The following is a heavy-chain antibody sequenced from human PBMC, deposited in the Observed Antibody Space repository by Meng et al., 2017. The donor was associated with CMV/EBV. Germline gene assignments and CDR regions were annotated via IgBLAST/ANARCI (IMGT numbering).Heavy chain of an antibody. CDR2: INHSGST. D-gene: IGHD6-19*01. V-gene: IGHV4-34*01. CDR3: ARNQWLGPFDY. J-gene: IGHJ4*02. Sequence: GPLRLSCAVYGGSFSGYYWSWIRQPPGKGLEWIGEINHSGSTNYNPSLKSRVTISVDTSKNQFSLKLSSVTAADTAVYYCARNQWLGPFDYWGQGTLVTVSS. CDR1: GGSFSGYY.